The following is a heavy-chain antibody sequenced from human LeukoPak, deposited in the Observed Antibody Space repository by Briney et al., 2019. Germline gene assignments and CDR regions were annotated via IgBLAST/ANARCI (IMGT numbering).Heavy chain of an antibody. D-gene: IGHD3-3*01. CDR1: DGSISSGPNY. Sequence: SETLSLTCSFSDGSISSGPNYWNWIRQPAGKGLEWIGRISSSGNTNYNPSLRGRVAMSMDMAKNQFSLRLNSVTAAGTAMYHCSIDPCSGSICSSYWGQGTLVTVSS. CDR3: SIDPCSGSICSSY. CDR2: ISSSGNT. V-gene: IGHV4-61*02. J-gene: IGHJ4*02.